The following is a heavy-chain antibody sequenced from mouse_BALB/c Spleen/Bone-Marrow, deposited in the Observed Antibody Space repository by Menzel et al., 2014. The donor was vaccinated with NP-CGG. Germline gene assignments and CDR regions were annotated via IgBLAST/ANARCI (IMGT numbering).Heavy chain of an antibody. D-gene: IGHD1-1*02. CDR3: ARDESGSCGDY. V-gene: IGHV2-9*02. CDR2: IWAGGST. J-gene: IGHJ4*01. Sequence: QVQLKESGPGLVAPSQSLSITCTVSGFSLTSYGVHWVRQPPGKGLEWLGVIWAGGSTDYNSALMSRLSISKDNSKSQVFLKINRLQTDDTAMYYCARDESGSCGDYCGQRTSVTVSS. CDR1: GFSLTSYG.